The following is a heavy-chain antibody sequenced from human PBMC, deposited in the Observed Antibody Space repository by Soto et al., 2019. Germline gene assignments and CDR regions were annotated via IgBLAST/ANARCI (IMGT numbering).Heavy chain of an antibody. J-gene: IGHJ4*02. CDR3: AREAKVGSEHSNGWYYFDY. CDR2: IPYDGSNE. CDR1: GFTFSTYA. D-gene: IGHD6-19*01. Sequence: QVQLVESGGGVVQPGRSLRLSCAASGFTFSTYAMHWVRLAPGKGLEWVAVIPYDGSNEYYADSVKGRFTISRDDSKNTLYLQMYSLRPEDTAVYYCAREAKVGSEHSNGWYYFDYWGQGTLVTVSS. V-gene: IGHV3-30-3*01.